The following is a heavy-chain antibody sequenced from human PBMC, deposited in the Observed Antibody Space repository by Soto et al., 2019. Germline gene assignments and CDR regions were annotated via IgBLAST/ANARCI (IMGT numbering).Heavy chain of an antibody. D-gene: IGHD2-21*02. CDR1: GGSISSYY. CDR2: MYNTGST. J-gene: IGHJ6*02. CDR3: ARDLWGYCGADCYPLDV. V-gene: IGHV4-59*01. Sequence: SETLSLTCTVSGGSISSYYWSWTRQPPGKGLEWIGYMYNTGSTVYNPSLKSRVTISVDTSKNQFSLKLNSVTAADTAVYYCARDLWGYCGADCYPLDVWGQGTTVTVSS.